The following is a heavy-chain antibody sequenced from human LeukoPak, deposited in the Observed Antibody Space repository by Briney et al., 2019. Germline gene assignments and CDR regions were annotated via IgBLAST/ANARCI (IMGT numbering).Heavy chain of an antibody. D-gene: IGHD3-9*01. V-gene: IGHV3-23*01. CDR1: GFTFRTYV. CDR2: ISENGDST. CDR3: ATDYNHADWDSKGGY. J-gene: IGHJ4*02. Sequence: GGSLRLSCEDSGFTFRTYVMSWVRQAPGKGLEWVSGISENGDSTSYADPMRGRFTISRDNSKNTLYLQMNSLRVDDTAVYYCATDYNHADWDSKGGYWGQGTLVAVSS.